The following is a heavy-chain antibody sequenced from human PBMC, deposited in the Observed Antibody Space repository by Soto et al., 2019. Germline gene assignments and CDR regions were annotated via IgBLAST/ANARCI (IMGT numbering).Heavy chain of an antibody. D-gene: IGHD6-6*01. J-gene: IGHJ6*02. CDR2: IIPIFGTA. Sequence: GASVKVSCKASGGTFSSYAISWVRQAPGQGLEWMGGIIPIFGTANYAQKFQGRVTITADESTSTAYMELSSLRSEDTAVYYCARDSSSSSRLGYYYYGMDVWGQGTTVTVSS. CDR1: GGTFSSYA. V-gene: IGHV1-69*13. CDR3: ARDSSSSSRLGYYYYGMDV.